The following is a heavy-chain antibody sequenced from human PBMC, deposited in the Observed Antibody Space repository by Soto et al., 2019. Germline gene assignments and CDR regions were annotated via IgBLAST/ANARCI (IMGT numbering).Heavy chain of an antibody. V-gene: IGHV3-30*18. CDR1: GFTLSSYG. D-gene: IGHD2-2*01. CDR2: ISYDGSNK. J-gene: IGHJ4*02. CDR3: AKAASTKEPTGLYYFDY. Sequence: GGSLRLSCAASGFTLSSYGMHWVRQAPGKGLEWVAVISYDGSNKYYADSVKGRFTISRDNSKNTLYLQMNSLRAEDTAVYYCAKAASTKEPTGLYYFDYWGQGTLVTVSS.